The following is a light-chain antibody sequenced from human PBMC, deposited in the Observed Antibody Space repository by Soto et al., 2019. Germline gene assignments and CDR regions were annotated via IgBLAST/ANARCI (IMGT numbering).Light chain of an antibody. V-gene: IGKV1-33*01. CDR2: DAS. CDR3: QQYADFPLT. CDR1: QDINNF. Sequence: DIQMTQSPSSLSVSIGDRVTLSCQASQDINNFLNWFQQKPGKAPKVLIYDASNLEMGVPSRFRRSRSGTEFTFTISRLQPEDIATYYCQQYADFPLTFGRGTRLEL. J-gene: IGKJ4*01.